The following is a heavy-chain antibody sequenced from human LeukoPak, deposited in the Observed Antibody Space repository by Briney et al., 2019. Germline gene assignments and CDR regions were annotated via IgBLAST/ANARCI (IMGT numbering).Heavy chain of an antibody. J-gene: IGHJ4*02. Sequence: PSETLSLTCTVSGGSISSYYWSWIRQPPGKGLEWIGYIYHNGNTYYNPSLKSRVTISVDRSKNQFSLKLSSVTAADTAVYYCARRVGTTVTTYFDFWGQGTLVTVSS. CDR3: ARRVGTTVTTYFDF. V-gene: IGHV4-59*12. CDR1: GGSISSYY. D-gene: IGHD4-17*01. CDR2: IYHNGNT.